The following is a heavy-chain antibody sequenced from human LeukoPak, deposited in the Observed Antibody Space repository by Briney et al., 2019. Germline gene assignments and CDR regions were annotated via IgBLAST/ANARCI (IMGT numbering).Heavy chain of an antibody. Sequence: PGGSLRLSCVASGFTFSTYGMSWVRQAPGKGLEWVSAISGSGGSTYYADSVKGRFTISRDNSKNTLYLQMNSLRAEDTAVYYCAKDYGGNLYWGQGTLVTVSS. CDR2: ISGSGGST. J-gene: IGHJ4*02. CDR1: GFTFSTYG. V-gene: IGHV3-23*01. D-gene: IGHD4-23*01. CDR3: AKDYGGNLY.